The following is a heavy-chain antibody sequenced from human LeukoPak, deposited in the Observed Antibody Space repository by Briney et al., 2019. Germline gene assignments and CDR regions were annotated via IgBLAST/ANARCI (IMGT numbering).Heavy chain of an antibody. CDR2: ISGSGDST. J-gene: IGHJ4*02. CDR3: AKSRIAAAGCFDY. D-gene: IGHD6-13*01. V-gene: IGHV3-23*01. CDR1: GFTFNNYA. Sequence: GVSLRLSCAASGFTFNNYAMSWVRQAPGKGLEWVSAISGSGDSTYYADSVKGRFTISRDNSKNTLYLQMNSLRAEDTAVYSCAKSRIAAAGCFDYWGQGTLVTVSS.